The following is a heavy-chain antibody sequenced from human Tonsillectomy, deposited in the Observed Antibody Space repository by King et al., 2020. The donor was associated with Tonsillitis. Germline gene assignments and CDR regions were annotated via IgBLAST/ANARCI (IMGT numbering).Heavy chain of an antibody. CDR3: ARDLYSSGWYYFDY. D-gene: IGHD6-19*01. J-gene: IGHJ4*02. CDR2: IYYSGST. V-gene: IGHV4-61*08. Sequence: QLQESGPGLVKPSETLSLTCSVSGGSVSSDVYYWNWIQQPPGKGLEWIGYIYYSGSTNYNPSLKSRVTISIDTSKNQFSLKLSSVTAADTAVYYCARDLYSSGWYYFDYWGQGTLVTVSS. CDR1: GGSVSSDVYY.